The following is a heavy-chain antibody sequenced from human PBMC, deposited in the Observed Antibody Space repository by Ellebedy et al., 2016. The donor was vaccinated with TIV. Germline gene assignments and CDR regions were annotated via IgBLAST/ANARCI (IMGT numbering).Heavy chain of an antibody. CDR1: GDSINSGNYY. CDR3: ARGRRADFWRGALADAFDI. D-gene: IGHD3-3*01. Sequence: SETLSLTXTVSGDSINSGNYYWSWIRQPAEKGLEWIGHIYAYGSPNYNPSLKSRVTMSLDTSTNHFSLDLASVTAADTAVYYCARGRRADFWRGALADAFDIWGQGTMVTVSS. CDR2: IYAYGSP. V-gene: IGHV4-61*09. J-gene: IGHJ3*02.